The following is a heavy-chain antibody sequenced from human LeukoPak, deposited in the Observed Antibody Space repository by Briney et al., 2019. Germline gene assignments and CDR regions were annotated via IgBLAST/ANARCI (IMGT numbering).Heavy chain of an antibody. J-gene: IGHJ6*03. Sequence: GGSLRLSCAASGFTFSNYAMHWVRQAPGKGLEWVAVTSYDGSNKDYADSVKGRFTITRDNDKSTLYLQMNSLRVEDTAVYYCARDPQGYYYYMDIWGKGTTVTVSS. CDR1: GFTFSNYA. CDR2: TSYDGSNK. V-gene: IGHV3-30*04. CDR3: ARDPQGYYYYMDI.